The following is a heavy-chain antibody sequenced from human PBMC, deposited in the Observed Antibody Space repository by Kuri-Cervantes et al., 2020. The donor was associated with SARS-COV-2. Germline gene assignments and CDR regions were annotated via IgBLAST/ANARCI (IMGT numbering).Heavy chain of an antibody. CDR1: GFTFSSYG. CDR2: IWYDGSNK. V-gene: IGHV3-33*01. J-gene: IGHJ6*02. Sequence: GESLKISCAASGFTFSSYGMHWVRQAPGKGLEWVAVIWYDGSNKYYADSVKGRFTISRDNSKNTLYLQMNSLRAEDTAVYYCARAGQYQLLYDTKEAYYYGMDVWGQGTRSPSP. CDR3: ARAGQYQLLYDTKEAYYYGMDV. D-gene: IGHD2-2*02.